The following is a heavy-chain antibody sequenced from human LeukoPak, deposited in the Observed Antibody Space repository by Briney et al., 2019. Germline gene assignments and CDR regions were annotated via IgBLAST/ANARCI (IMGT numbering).Heavy chain of an antibody. CDR3: ARGRLRDY. V-gene: IGHV3-7*01. J-gene: IGHJ4*02. CDR2: IKHDGSEK. CDR1: GFTFSSYW. Sequence: GGSLRLSCVGSGFTFSSYWMSWVRQVPGKGLEWVANIKHDGSEKYYVDSVKGRFTISRDDAKNSLNLQMNSLRAEDTAVYYCARGRLRDYWGQGTLVTVPS. D-gene: IGHD3-22*01.